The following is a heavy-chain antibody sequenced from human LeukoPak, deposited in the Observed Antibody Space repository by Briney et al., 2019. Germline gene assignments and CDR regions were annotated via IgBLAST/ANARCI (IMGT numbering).Heavy chain of an antibody. CDR2: INPSGGST. V-gene: IGHV1-46*01. CDR3: ARGTYYYGSGSYYNPNQLSSRFDY. CDR1: GYTFTSYY. J-gene: IGHJ4*02. Sequence: ASVKVSCKASGYTFTSYYMHWVRQAPGQGLEWMGIINPSGGSTSYAQKFQGRVTMTRDTSTSTVYMELSSLRPEDTAVYYCARGTYYYGSGSYYNPNQLSSRFDYWGQGTLVTVSS. D-gene: IGHD3-10*01.